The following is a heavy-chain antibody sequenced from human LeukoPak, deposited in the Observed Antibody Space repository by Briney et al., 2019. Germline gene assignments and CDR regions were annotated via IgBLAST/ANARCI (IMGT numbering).Heavy chain of an antibody. D-gene: IGHD2-2*02. CDR1: GFTFSSYA. Sequence: GGSLRLSCAASGFTFSSYAMSWVRQAPGKGLEWVSGMSGSGGSTYYADSVKGRFTISRDNSKNTLYLQMNSLRAEDTAVYYCAKVRSVGYCSSTSCYMGTLDYWGQGTLVTVSS. J-gene: IGHJ4*02. CDR3: AKVRSVGYCSSTSCYMGTLDY. V-gene: IGHV3-23*01. CDR2: MSGSGGST.